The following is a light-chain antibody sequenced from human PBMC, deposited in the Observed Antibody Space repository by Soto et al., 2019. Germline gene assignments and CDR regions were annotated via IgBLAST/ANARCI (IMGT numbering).Light chain of an antibody. CDR2: GAS. Sequence: EIVITQYPATLSVSPGERATLSCRASRSVSNSYLAWYQQKPGQAPRLLIYGASNRATGIPDRFSGSGSGTDFTLTISRLEPEDFAVYYCQQYGSSGTFGQGTKVDIK. CDR3: QQYGSSGT. J-gene: IGKJ1*01. CDR1: RSVSNSY. V-gene: IGKV3-20*01.